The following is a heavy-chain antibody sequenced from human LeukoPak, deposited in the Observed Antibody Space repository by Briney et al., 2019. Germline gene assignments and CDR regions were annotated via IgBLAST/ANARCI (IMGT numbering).Heavy chain of an antibody. D-gene: IGHD3-10*01. CDR1: GFTFSSYA. CDR3: ARDTYYYGSGSYEPDY. CDR2: ISYDGSNK. J-gene: IGHJ4*02. Sequence: GGSLRLSCAASGFTFSSYAMHWVRQAPGKGLEWVAVISYDGSNKYYADSVKGRFTISRDNSKNTLYLQMNSLRAEDTAVYYCARDTYYYGSGSYEPDYWGQGTLVTVSS. V-gene: IGHV3-30*04.